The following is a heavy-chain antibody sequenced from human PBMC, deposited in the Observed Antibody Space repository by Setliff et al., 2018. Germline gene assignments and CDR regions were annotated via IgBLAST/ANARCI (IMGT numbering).Heavy chain of an antibody. D-gene: IGHD6-6*01. CDR3: ARGRNIAARLLDS. CDR2: INHRGST. V-gene: IGHV4-34*01. J-gene: IGHJ4*02. Sequence: SETLSLTCAAYGGTFSDYHWTWIRQSPEKGLGWIGEINHRGSTNYNPSLKSRVTISIDTSKDQFSLKLISMTAADTAVYYCARGRNIAARLLDSWGQGTQVTVS. CDR1: GGTFSDYH.